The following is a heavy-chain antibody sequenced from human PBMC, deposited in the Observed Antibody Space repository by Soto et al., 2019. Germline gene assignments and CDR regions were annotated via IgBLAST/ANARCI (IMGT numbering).Heavy chain of an antibody. D-gene: IGHD5-18*01. J-gene: IGHJ6*02. V-gene: IGHV3-33*01. CDR3: ARDGGYSSTSHFYGMDV. Sequence: QVQVVESGGGVVQPGRSLRLSCAASGFTFSTYGIHWVRQAPGKRLEWVAVMWYDGTDKYYADSVKGRFTISRDNTKNPVYLKMNSLKAEDTAVYYCARDGGYSSTSHFYGMDVWGQGTTVTVSS. CDR2: MWYDGTDK. CDR1: GFTFSTYG.